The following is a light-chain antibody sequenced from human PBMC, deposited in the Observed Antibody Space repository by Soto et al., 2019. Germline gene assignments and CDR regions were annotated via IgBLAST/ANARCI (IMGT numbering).Light chain of an antibody. CDR3: HQRQSWPRT. CDR2: QTS. CDR1: QYINTR. J-gene: IGKJ1*01. V-gene: IGKV3-11*01. Sequence: EIGLTQSPATLSSFPGDRVTLSCRASQYINTRLAWYQHRPGQAPRLLIYQTSLRAAGIPARFGASGSGTDVTLTISDVQPEDFALYYCHQRQSWPRTFGQGTKVDI.